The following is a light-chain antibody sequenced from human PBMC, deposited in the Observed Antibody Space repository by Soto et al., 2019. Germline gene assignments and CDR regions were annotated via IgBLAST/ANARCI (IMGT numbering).Light chain of an antibody. CDR1: QTIITY. Sequence: DIQMTQSPSSLSASVGDRVTITCRASQTIITYLNWYQQKPGKAPKLLMYAASSLQSGAPSRFSGSGSGTNFTLTISSLQPEDSATYYCQQSYSTPRTFGPGTKVDIK. V-gene: IGKV1-39*01. CDR3: QQSYSTPRT. J-gene: IGKJ3*01. CDR2: AAS.